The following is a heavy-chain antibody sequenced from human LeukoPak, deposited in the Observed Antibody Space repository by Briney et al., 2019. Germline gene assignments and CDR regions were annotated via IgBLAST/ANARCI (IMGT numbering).Heavy chain of an antibody. CDR1: GYTFTGYY. Sequence: ASVKVSCKASGYTFTGYYMHWVRQAPGQGLEWMGWMNPNSGNTGYAQKFQGRVTMTRNTSISTAYMELSSLRSEDTAVYYCARGPPGNWNYGIDVWGQGTTVTVSS. CDR2: MNPNSGNT. D-gene: IGHD1-1*01. CDR3: ARGPPGNWNYGIDV. J-gene: IGHJ6*02. V-gene: IGHV1-8*02.